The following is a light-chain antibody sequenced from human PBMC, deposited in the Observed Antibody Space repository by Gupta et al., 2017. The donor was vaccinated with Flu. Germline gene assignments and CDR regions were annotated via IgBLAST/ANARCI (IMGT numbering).Light chain of an antibody. CDR1: QSVSGN. CDR2: GAS. CDR3: QQYNNWPRPT. V-gene: IGKV3-15*01. J-gene: IGKJ4*01. Sequence: EIVMTQSPATLSVYPGERATLSCMASQSVSGNLAWYQQKPGQAPRLLIYGASTRATDIPARFSGSGSGTEFTLTISSLQSEDFAVYYCQQYNNWPRPTFGGGTKVEIK.